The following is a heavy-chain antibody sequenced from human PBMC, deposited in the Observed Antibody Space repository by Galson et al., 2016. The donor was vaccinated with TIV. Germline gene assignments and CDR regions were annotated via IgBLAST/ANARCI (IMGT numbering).Heavy chain of an antibody. Sequence: SLRLSCAASGFTFSSYEMNWVRRAPGKGLEWVSYISNRGSMKFYADSVKGRFTISRDNAKNSLYLQMNSLRAEDTAVYYCARERSGNDFENWFDPWGQGTLVTVSS. J-gene: IGHJ5*02. CDR2: ISNRGSMK. V-gene: IGHV3-48*03. D-gene: IGHD1-1*01. CDR1: GFTFSSYE. CDR3: ARERSGNDFENWFDP.